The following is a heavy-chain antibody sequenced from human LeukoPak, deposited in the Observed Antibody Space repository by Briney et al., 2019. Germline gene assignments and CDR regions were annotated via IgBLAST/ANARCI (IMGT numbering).Heavy chain of an antibody. CDR3: AREGVGDYDDAFDI. V-gene: IGHV1-2*02. J-gene: IGHJ3*02. CDR2: INPNSGGT. CDR1: GYTFTGYH. Sequence: ASVKVSCKASGYTFTGYHLHWVRQAPGQGLEWMGWINPNSGGTNRAQKFQGRVTMTRDTSISTAYMDLSSLRSDDTAVYYCAREGVGDYDDAFDIWGQGTMVTVSS. D-gene: IGHD4-17*01.